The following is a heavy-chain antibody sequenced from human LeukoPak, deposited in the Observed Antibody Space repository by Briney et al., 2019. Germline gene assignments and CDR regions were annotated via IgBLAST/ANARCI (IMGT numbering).Heavy chain of an antibody. Sequence: GRSLRLSCAAPGFTFSSYGMHWVRQAPGKGLEWVAVISYDGSNKYYADSVKGRFTISRDNSKNTLYLQMNSLRAEDTAVYYCAKDRYDYGDYLSWYFDLWGRGTLVTVSS. J-gene: IGHJ2*01. D-gene: IGHD4-17*01. CDR1: GFTFSSYG. CDR3: AKDRYDYGDYLSWYFDL. V-gene: IGHV3-30*18. CDR2: ISYDGSNK.